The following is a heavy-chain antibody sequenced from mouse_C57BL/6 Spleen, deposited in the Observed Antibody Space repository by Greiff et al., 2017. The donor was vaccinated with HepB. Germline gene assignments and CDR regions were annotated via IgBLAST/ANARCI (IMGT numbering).Heavy chain of an antibody. Sequence: EVKLEESGGGLVKPGGSLKLSCAASGFTFSSYTMSWVRQTPEKRLEWVATISGGGGNTYYPDSVKGRFTISRDNAKNTLYLQMSSLRSEDTALYYCARKVYSNYVGFAYWGQGTLVTVSA. D-gene: IGHD2-5*01. V-gene: IGHV5-9*01. CDR3: ARKVYSNYVGFAY. CDR2: ISGGGGNT. CDR1: GFTFSSYT. J-gene: IGHJ3*01.